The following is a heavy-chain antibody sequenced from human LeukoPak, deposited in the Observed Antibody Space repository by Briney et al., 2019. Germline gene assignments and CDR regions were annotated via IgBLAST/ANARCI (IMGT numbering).Heavy chain of an antibody. CDR2: IYTSGST. CDR3: ARGIVVVPAAIEWFDP. J-gene: IGHJ5*02. CDR1: GGSISSGSYY. Sequence: SETLSLTCTVSGGSISSGSYYWSWIRQPAGKGLEWIGRIYTSGSTNYNPSLKSRVTISVDTSKNQFSLKLSSATAADTAVYYCARGIVVVPAAIEWFDPWGQGTLVTVSS. V-gene: IGHV4-61*02. D-gene: IGHD2-2*02.